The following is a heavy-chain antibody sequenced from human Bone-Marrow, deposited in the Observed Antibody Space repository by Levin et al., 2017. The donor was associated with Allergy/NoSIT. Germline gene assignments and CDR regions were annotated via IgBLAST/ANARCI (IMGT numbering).Heavy chain of an antibody. CDR1: GLTFRSYA. V-gene: IGHV3-30*04. Sequence: GESLKISCAASGLTFRSYAMHWVRQAPGKGLEWVSTISYDGKSSYYADSVQGRFTISRDNSKNTLYLEMNSLRPEDTAIYYCARDPAGYDSSGYYSRVAFDMWGQGTMVTVSS. J-gene: IGHJ3*02. CDR2: ISYDGKSS. D-gene: IGHD3-22*01. CDR3: ARDPAGYDSSGYYSRVAFDM.